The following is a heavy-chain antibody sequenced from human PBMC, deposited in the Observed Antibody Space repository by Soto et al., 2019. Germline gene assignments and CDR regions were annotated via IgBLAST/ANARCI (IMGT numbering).Heavy chain of an antibody. J-gene: IGHJ3*02. D-gene: IGHD4-17*01. V-gene: IGHV3-30-3*01. Sequence: QVQLVESGGGVVQPGRSLRLSCAASGFTFSSYAMHWVRQAPGKGLEWVAVISYDGSNKYYADSVKGRFTISRDNSKNTLYLQMNSLRAEDTAVYYCASATVTSSMGAFDIWGQGTMVTVSS. CDR3: ASATVTSSMGAFDI. CDR2: ISYDGSNK. CDR1: GFTFSSYA.